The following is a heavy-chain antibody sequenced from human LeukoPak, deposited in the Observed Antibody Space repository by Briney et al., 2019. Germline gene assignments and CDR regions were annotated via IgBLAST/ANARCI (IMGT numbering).Heavy chain of an antibody. J-gene: IGHJ4*02. CDR2: IYYGGST. CDR1: GGSISSGDYY. V-gene: IGHV4-30-4*01. CDR3: ASYIVVVPAAIREVGYYFDY. D-gene: IGHD2-2*02. Sequence: SETLSLTCTVSGGSISSGDYYWSWIRQPPGKGLEWIGYIYYGGSTYYNPSLKSRVTISVDTSKNQFSLKLSPVTAADTAVYYCASYIVVVPAAIREVGYYFDYWGQGTLVTVSS.